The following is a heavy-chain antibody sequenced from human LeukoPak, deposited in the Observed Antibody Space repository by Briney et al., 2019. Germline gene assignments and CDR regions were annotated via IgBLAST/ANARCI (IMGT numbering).Heavy chain of an antibody. Sequence: GGSLRLSCAASGFIFSNYGMKWVRQAPGKGLEWISYISGSSSLIHQADSVKGRFTISRDNAKNLVSLQMSSLRDEDTAVYYCARGSEHLDNWFDPWGQGTLVTVSS. CDR3: ARGSEHLDNWFDP. V-gene: IGHV3-48*02. CDR2: ISGSSSLI. CDR1: GFIFSNYG. D-gene: IGHD1-14*01. J-gene: IGHJ5*02.